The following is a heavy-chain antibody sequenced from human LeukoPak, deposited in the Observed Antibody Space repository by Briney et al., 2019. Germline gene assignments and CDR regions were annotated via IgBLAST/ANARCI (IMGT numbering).Heavy chain of an antibody. V-gene: IGHV4-61*02. J-gene: IGHJ5*02. D-gene: IGHD6-13*01. Sequence: SETLSLXCTVSGGSISSGSYYWSWIRQPAGKGLEWIGRIYTSGITNYNPSRKSRVTISVDTSKHQFSLKLTSVTAADTAVYYCARDPRIAAAPDVRPWGQGTLVTVSS. CDR2: IYTSGIT. CDR3: ARDPRIAAAPDVRP. CDR1: GGSISSGSYY.